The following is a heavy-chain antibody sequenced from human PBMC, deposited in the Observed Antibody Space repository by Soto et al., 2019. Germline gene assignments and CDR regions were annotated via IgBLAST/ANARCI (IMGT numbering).Heavy chain of an antibody. Sequence: GGSLRLSCAGSGFSFGSYEMHWVRQAPGKGLEWVTFTSYDGSINYYADSVKGRFTISRDNSKNTLYLQMNSLRAEDTAVYYCAKGGVGYYDSSGYPDWGQGTLVTVSS. CDR1: GFSFGSYE. J-gene: IGHJ4*02. CDR3: AKGGVGYYDSSGYPD. CDR2: TSYDGSIN. V-gene: IGHV3-30*04. D-gene: IGHD3-22*01.